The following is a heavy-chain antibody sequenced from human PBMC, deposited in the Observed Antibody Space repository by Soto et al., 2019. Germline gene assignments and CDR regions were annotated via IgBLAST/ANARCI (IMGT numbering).Heavy chain of an antibody. CDR1: GGSFSGYY. D-gene: IGHD4-17*01. CDR2: INHSGST. CDR3: ASSYGDYFYYYYLDV. J-gene: IGHJ6*03. Sequence: TLSLTCAVYGGSFSGYYWSWIRQPPGKGLEWIGEINHSGSTNYNPSLKRRVTISVDTSKNQFSLKLSSVTAADTAVYYCASSYGDYFYYYYLDVWGKGTTVTVSS. V-gene: IGHV4-34*01.